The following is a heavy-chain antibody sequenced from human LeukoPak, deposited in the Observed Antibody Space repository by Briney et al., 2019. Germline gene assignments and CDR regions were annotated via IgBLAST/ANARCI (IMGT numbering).Heavy chain of an antibody. CDR2: ISPKSGGT. V-gene: IGHV1-2*06. CDR3: ARAHVSNWGFDS. D-gene: IGHD7-27*01. J-gene: IGHJ4*02. Sequence: ASVKVSCKAPGYTFIDYYIHWVRQAPGQGLEWMGRISPKSGGTNYAQRFQGRVTMTRDTSVTTAYMELSSLRSDDAAVYYCARAHVSNWGFDSWGQGTLVTVSS. CDR1: GYTFIDYY.